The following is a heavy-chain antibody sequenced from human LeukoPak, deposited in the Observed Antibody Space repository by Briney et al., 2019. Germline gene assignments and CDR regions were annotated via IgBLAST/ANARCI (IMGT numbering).Heavy chain of an antibody. J-gene: IGHJ4*02. CDR1: GFSFSNYG. Sequence: PGGSLRLSCPASGFSFSNYGMQWVRQAPGKGLEWVAVISHDGTVKHHADSVKGRFTISRDNSKNILYLQMNSLRPDDTAVYYCAKEMTEYSSTCFDYWGQGTLVTVSS. V-gene: IGHV3-30*18. D-gene: IGHD6-13*01. CDR2: ISHDGTVK. CDR3: AKEMTEYSSTCFDY.